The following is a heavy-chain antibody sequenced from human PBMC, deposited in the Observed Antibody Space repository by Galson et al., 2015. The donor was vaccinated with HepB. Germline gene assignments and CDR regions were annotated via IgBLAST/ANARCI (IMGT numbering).Heavy chain of an antibody. J-gene: IGHJ3*02. D-gene: IGHD6-19*01. CDR2: TYYRSKWYN. V-gene: IGHV6-1*01. CDR3: ARDWGGWGSGWGAFDI. CDR1: GDSVSSNSAA. Sequence: CAISGDSVSSNSAAWNWIRQSPSRGLEWLGRTYYRSKWYNDYAVSVKSRITINPDTSKNQFSLQLNSVTPEDTAVYYCARDWGGWGSGWGAFDIWGQGTMVIVSS.